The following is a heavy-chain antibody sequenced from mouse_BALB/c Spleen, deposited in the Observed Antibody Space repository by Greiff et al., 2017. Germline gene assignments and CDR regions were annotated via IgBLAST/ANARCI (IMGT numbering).Heavy chain of an antibody. CDR2: IYPGSGST. CDR1: GYNFTSYW. J-gene: IGHJ4*01. Sequence: QVQLQQPGAELVKPGTSVKLSCKASGYNFTSYWINWVKQRPGQGLEWIGNIYPGSGSTNYDEKFKSKATLTVDTSSSTAYMQLSSLTSEDSAVYYCTRCYDYDAMDYWGQGTSVTVSS. CDR3: TRCYDYDAMDY. D-gene: IGHD1-1*02. V-gene: IGHV1-55*01.